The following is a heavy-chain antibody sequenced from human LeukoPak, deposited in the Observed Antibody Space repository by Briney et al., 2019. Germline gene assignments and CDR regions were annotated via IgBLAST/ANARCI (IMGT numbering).Heavy chain of an antibody. Sequence: SETLSLTCAVYGGSFSGYYWSWIRQPPGKGLEWIGEINNSGSTNYNPSLKSRVTISVDTSKNQFSLKLSSVTAADTAVYYCARGPHVVVVPAGRTLIVRWFDPWGQGTLVTVSS. CDR3: ARGPHVVVVPAGRTLIVRWFDP. J-gene: IGHJ5*02. CDR2: INNSGST. D-gene: IGHD2-2*01. CDR1: GGSFSGYY. V-gene: IGHV4-34*01.